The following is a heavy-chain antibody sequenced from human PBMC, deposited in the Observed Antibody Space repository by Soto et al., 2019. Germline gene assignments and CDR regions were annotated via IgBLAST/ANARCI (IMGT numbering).Heavy chain of an antibody. CDR3: AGGQGSNYFDR. CDR2: ISGSSNYI. D-gene: IGHD3-10*01. J-gene: IGHJ4*02. V-gene: IGHV3-21*01. Sequence: GGSLRLSCAASGFAFSLYRMNWVRQAPGKGLEWVSTISGSSNYIYYADSVRGRFTISRDNAKNSLFLQMNSLRVEDTAVYYCAGGQGSNYFDRWGQGTLVTVSS. CDR1: GFAFSLYR.